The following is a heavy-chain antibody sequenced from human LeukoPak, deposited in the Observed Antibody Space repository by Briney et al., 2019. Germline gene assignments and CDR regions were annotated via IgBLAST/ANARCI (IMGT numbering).Heavy chain of an antibody. CDR2: INHSGST. Sequence: PSETLSLTCAVYGGSFSGYYWSWIRQPPGKGLEWIGEINHSGSTNYNPSLKSRVTISVDTSKNQFSLKLSSVTAADTAVYYCARGRLRITMIVVVITTNAFDIWGQGTMVTVSS. D-gene: IGHD3-22*01. V-gene: IGHV4-34*01. J-gene: IGHJ3*02. CDR3: ARGRLRITMIVVVITTNAFDI. CDR1: GGSFSGYY.